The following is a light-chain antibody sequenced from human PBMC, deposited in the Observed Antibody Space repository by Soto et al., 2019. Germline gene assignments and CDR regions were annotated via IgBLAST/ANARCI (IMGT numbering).Light chain of an antibody. CDR3: QQYNNWPWT. CDR1: QSISSSY. J-gene: IGKJ1*01. CDR2: GAS. Sequence: EIVVTQSPATLSLSPGEGGTLSCRASQSISSSYLSWYQQKPGQAPRLLIYGASTRATGIPARFSGSGRGSGTDFTLTISSLQPEDFAVYYCQQYNNWPWTFGQGTKVDIK. V-gene: IGKV3D-7*01.